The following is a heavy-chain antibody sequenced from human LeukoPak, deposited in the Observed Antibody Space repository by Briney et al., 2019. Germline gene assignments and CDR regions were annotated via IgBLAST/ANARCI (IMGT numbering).Heavy chain of an antibody. V-gene: IGHV3-30*03. CDR3: AIPDYYGSGSYYNVPFDY. Sequence: GGSLRLSCAASGFTFSSYGMHWVRQAPGKGLEWVAVISYDGSNKYYADSVKGRFTISRDNSKNTLYLQMNSLRAEDTAVYYCAIPDYYGSGSYYNVPFDYWGQGTLVTVPS. CDR1: GFTFSSYG. D-gene: IGHD3-10*01. J-gene: IGHJ4*02. CDR2: ISYDGSNK.